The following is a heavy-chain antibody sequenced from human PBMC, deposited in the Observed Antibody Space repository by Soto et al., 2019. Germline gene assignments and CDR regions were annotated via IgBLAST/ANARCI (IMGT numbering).Heavy chain of an antibody. Sequence: XGSLRLSCAASGFTFSDYGMSWVRQAPGKGLEWVSGISGGGGTTNYADSVKGRFTISRDNSKNTLYLQMNSLRAEDTAVYYCTRRIINDKYYYGMDVWGQGTTVTVSS. CDR1: GFTFSDYG. J-gene: IGHJ6*02. CDR3: TRRIINDKYYYGMDV. V-gene: IGHV3-23*01. D-gene: IGHD1-1*01. CDR2: ISGGGGTT.